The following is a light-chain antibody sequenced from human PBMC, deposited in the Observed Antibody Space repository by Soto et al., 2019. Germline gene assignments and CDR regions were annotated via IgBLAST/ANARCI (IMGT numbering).Light chain of an antibody. CDR1: QSVSSDY. V-gene: IGKV3-20*01. CDR2: DAS. CDR3: QQYGSSPFT. Sequence: EIVLTQSPGTLSLSPGQRATLSCRASQSVSSDYLVWYQQKPGQAPRLLIYDASRRATGIPDRFSGSGSGTDFTLTISRLEPEDFAVYYCQQYGSSPFTFGGGTKVEIK. J-gene: IGKJ4*01.